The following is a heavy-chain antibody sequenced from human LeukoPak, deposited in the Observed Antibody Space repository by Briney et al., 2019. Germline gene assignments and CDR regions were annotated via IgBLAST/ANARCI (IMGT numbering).Heavy chain of an antibody. J-gene: IGHJ4*02. V-gene: IGHV4-59*12. D-gene: IGHD6-6*01. CDR1: GGSISSYY. CDR3: ARRPAREEYFDY. Sequence: SETLSLTCTVSGGSISSYYWSWIRQPPGKGLEWIGYIYHSGSTYYNPSLKSRVTISVDRSKNQFSLKLSSVTAADTAVYYCARRPAREEYFDYWGQGTLVTVSS. CDR2: IYHSGST.